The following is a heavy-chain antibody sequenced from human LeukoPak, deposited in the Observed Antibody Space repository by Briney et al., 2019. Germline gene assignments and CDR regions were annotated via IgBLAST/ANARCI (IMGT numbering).Heavy chain of an antibody. V-gene: IGHV3-48*01. D-gene: IGHD1-26*01. CDR3: ARKGDGSQNHQFDF. CDR1: GFTFSSYS. CDR2: ISRSSTTI. J-gene: IGHJ4*02. Sequence: PGGSLRLSCAASGFTFSSYSMIWVRQAPGKGLEWVSYISRSSTTIYYADSVTGRFTISRDNAKNSLHLQMNSLRAEDTAVYFCARKGDGSQNHQFDFWGQGTLVTVSS.